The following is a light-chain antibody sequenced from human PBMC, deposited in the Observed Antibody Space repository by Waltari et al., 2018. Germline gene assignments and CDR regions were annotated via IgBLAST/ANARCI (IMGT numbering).Light chain of an antibody. CDR1: QSVNSN. CDR3: QQYNNWPPRT. V-gene: IGKV3-15*01. CDR2: GAS. J-gene: IGKJ1*01. Sequence: EIVMTQSPATLSVSPGERATLSCRASQSVNSNLAWYQQKPGQAPRRLIYGASTRATRIPARFSGSGSGTEFTLTISSMQSEDFAVYYGQQYNNWPPRTFGQGTKVEIK.